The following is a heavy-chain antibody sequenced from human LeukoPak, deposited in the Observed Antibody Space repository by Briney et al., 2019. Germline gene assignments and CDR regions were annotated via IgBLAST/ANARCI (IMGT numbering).Heavy chain of an antibody. CDR2: MNPNSGNT. Sequence: ASVKVSCKTSGYTFISHDINWVRQATGQGLEWMGWMNPNSGNTGYAQKFQGRVTMTRNTSISTAYMELSSLRSEDTAVYYCARSHQGYSYGYPDWFDPWGQGTLVTVSS. CDR1: GYTFISHD. D-gene: IGHD5-18*01. J-gene: IGHJ5*02. CDR3: ARSHQGYSYGYPDWFDP. V-gene: IGHV1-8*01.